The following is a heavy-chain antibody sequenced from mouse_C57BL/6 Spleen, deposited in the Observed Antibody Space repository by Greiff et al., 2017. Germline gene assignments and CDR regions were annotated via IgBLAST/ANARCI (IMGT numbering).Heavy chain of an antibody. CDR1: GYSITSGYY. J-gene: IGHJ2*01. CDR2: ISYDGSN. CDR3: SRDNGYYLDY. D-gene: IGHD2-2*01. Sequence: VQLKQSGPGLVKPSQSLSLTCSVTGYSITSGYYWNWIRQFQGNKLEWMGYISYDGSNNYNPYLKNRISITRDTSKNQFFLKLNAVTTEDTATYYYSRDNGYYLDYWGQGTTLTVAS. V-gene: IGHV3-6*01.